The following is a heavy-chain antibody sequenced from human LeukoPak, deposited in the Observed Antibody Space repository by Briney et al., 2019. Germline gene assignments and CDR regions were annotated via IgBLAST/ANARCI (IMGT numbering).Heavy chain of an antibody. CDR3: ARDRGDYYGSGSYYKPIPDY. CDR2: MWYDGSNK. D-gene: IGHD3-10*01. CDR1: GFTFSSYG. Sequence: PGGSLRLSCAASGFTFSSYGMHWVRQAPGKGLGWMAVMWYDGSNKYYADSVKGRFTISRDNSKNTLYLQMNSLRAEDTALYYCARDRGDYYGSGSYYKPIPDYWGQGTLVTVSS. J-gene: IGHJ4*02. V-gene: IGHV3-33*01.